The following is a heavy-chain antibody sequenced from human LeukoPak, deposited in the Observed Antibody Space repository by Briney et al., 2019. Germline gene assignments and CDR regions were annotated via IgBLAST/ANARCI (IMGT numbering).Heavy chain of an antibody. CDR3: ARRTFDSSGYYSYYFDS. CDR1: GGSISSSSYY. CDR2: MYYSGNT. D-gene: IGHD3-22*01. Sequence: PSETLSLTCTVSGGSISSSSYYWGWIRQPPGKGLEWIGNMYYSGNTYYSPSLKSRVTISEDTSKNQFSLRLSSVTAADTAVYYCARRTFDSSGYYSYYFDSWGQGTLVTVSS. V-gene: IGHV4-39*01. J-gene: IGHJ4*02.